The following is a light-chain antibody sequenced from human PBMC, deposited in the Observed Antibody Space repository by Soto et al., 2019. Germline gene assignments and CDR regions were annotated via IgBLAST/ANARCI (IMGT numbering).Light chain of an antibody. CDR1: ESIDNW. CDR2: AAS. Sequence: DIQVTQSPSTLSASVGDAVTITCRASESIDNWLAWYQQKPGKAPKLLIFAASTLVRGVPSKFSSRGSGTEFTLTISSLQADDFATYYCQQYHTDWTFGQGTKVDIK. V-gene: IGKV1-5*01. CDR3: QQYHTDWT. J-gene: IGKJ1*01.